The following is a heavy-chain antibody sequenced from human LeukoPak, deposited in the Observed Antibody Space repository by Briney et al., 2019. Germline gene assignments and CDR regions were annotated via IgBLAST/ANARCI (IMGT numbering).Heavy chain of an antibody. J-gene: IGHJ4*02. CDR1: GGSVSSGSYY. V-gene: IGHV4-61*01. CDR2: IYYSGST. Sequence: TASETLSLTCTVSGGSVSSGSYYWSWIRQPPGKGLEWIGYIYYSGSTNYNPSLKSRVTISVDTSKNQFSLKLSSVTAADTAVYYCARISYGARLIDYWGQGTLVTVSS. CDR3: ARISYGARLIDY. D-gene: IGHD5-18*01.